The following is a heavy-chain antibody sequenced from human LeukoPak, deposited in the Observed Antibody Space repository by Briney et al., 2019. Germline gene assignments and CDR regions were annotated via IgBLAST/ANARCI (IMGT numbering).Heavy chain of an antibody. CDR2: ISAYNGNT. J-gene: IGHJ4*02. CDR3: ARDCSSTSCYKGFDY. V-gene: IGHV1-18*01. CDR1: GYTFTSYG. D-gene: IGHD2-2*02. Sequence: ASVKVSCKASGYTFTSYGISWVRQAPGQGLKWMGWISAYNGNTNYAQKLQGRVTMTTDTSTSTAYMELRSLRSDDTAVYYCARDCSSTSCYKGFDYWGQGTLVTVSS.